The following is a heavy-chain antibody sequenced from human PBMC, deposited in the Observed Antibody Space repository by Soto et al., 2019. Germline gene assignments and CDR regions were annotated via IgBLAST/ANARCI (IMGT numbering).Heavy chain of an antibody. CDR2: IIPLFGTA. J-gene: IGHJ4*02. CDR1: GGTFSTHI. V-gene: IGHV1-69*13. CDR3: ARSDSSGFYLPF. Sequence: RASVEVSCKASGGTFSTHIINWVRQAPGQGLEWMGGIIPLFGTASYAQKFRDRVSITADGSTYTAYMELSSLRSEDTAVYYCARSDSSGFYLPFWGQGTLVTVSS. D-gene: IGHD3-22*01.